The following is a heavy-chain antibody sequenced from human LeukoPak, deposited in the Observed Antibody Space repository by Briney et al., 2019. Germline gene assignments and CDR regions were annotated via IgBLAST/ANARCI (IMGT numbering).Heavy chain of an antibody. V-gene: IGHV4-31*03. CDR3: ARIPTGDTFDI. Sequence: SETLSLTCTVSGGSISSNSYYCSWVRQHPGKGLEWIGYIHYSGSTYYNPSLESRITISVDTSKNQFSLNLSSVTAADTAVYYCARIPTGDTFDIWGQGTMVTVSS. J-gene: IGHJ3*02. CDR2: IHYSGST. CDR1: GGSISSNSYY. D-gene: IGHD4-17*01.